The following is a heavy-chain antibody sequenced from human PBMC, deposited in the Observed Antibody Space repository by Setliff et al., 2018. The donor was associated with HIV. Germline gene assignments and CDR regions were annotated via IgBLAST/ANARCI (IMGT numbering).Heavy chain of an antibody. CDR1: GGSISSYY. CDR2: IYYSGST. V-gene: IGHV4-59*04. D-gene: IGHD5-12*01. Sequence: SETLSLTCTVSGGSISSYYWSWIRQPPGKGLEWIDYIYYSGSTYYNPSLKSRVTISVDTSKNHLSLKLTSVTAADTGLYYCVFGLRFSPFDNWGQGTLVTVSS. J-gene: IGHJ4*02. CDR3: VFGLRFSPFDN.